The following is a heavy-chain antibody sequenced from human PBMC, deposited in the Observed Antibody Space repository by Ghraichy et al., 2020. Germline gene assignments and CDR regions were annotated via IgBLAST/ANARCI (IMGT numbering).Heavy chain of an antibody. Sequence: GESLRLSCAASGFTFINAWMTWVRQAPGKGLEWIGRIKAKTDGGATDYAAPVKGRFTISRDDSKNTLHLQMNGLKSEDTAVYYCAAYGSGRKFDYWGQGTLVTVSS. CDR1: GFTFINAW. D-gene: IGHD3-10*01. V-gene: IGHV3-15*01. J-gene: IGHJ4*02. CDR3: AAYGSGRKFDY. CDR2: IKAKTDGGAT.